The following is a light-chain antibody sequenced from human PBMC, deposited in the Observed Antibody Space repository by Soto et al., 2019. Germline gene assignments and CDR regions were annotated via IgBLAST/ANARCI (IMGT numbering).Light chain of an antibody. CDR3: QQYGSSPTWT. Sequence: EIVLTQSPGTLSLSPGERATLSCRASLSVSSSYLAWYQQKPGQAPRLLIYGASNRATGIPDRFSGSGSGTDYTLTISRLEPEDFAVYYCQQYGSSPTWTFGQGPRWIS. V-gene: IGKV3-20*01. CDR1: LSVSSSY. CDR2: GAS. J-gene: IGKJ1*01.